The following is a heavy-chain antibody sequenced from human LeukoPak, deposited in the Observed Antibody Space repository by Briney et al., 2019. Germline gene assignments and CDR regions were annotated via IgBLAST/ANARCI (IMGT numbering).Heavy chain of an antibody. D-gene: IGHD6-6*01. CDR2: IIPIFDTP. CDR3: ARSHSSSSGHDAFNI. CDR1: GGTVTTYA. J-gene: IGHJ3*02. V-gene: IGHV1-69*06. Sequence: SVKVSCKTSGGTVTTYAISWVRQAPGQGLEWMGGIIPIFDTPDHAQRFQGRVTITADRSTGTVYLELSSLRSEDTAVYYCARSHSSSSGHDAFNIWGRGTLVTVSS.